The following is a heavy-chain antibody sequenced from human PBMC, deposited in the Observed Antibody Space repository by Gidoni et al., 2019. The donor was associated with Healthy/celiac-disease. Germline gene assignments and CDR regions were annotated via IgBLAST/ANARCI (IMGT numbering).Heavy chain of an antibody. CDR1: GYTFPGSY. V-gene: IGHV1-46*03. D-gene: IGHD3-10*01. CDR3: ASGLELWFGELPHPGYYYYGMDV. CDR2: INPSGGST. Sequence: QVQLVQSGAEVKKPGASVKVSCKASGYTFPGSYMHWVRQAPGQGLEWMGIINPSGGSTSYAQKFQGRVTMTRDTSTSTVYMELSSLRSEDTAVYYCASGLELWFGELPHPGYYYYGMDVWGQGTTVTVSS. J-gene: IGHJ6*02.